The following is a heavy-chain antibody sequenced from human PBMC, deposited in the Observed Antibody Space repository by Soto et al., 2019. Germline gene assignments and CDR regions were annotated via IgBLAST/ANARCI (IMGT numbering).Heavy chain of an antibody. Sequence: ASVKVSCKVSGYTLTELSMHWVRQAPGKGLEWMGGFDPEDGETIYAQKFQGRVTMTEDTSTDTAYMELSSLRSEDTAVYYCATRESIVGSSSIDLDYWGQGTLVTVSS. D-gene: IGHD6-6*01. J-gene: IGHJ4*02. CDR2: FDPEDGET. V-gene: IGHV1-24*01. CDR3: ATRESIVGSSSIDLDY. CDR1: GYTLTELS.